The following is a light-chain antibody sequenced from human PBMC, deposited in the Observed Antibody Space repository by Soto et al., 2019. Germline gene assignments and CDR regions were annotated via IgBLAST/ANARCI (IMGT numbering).Light chain of an antibody. CDR1: SSDVGGYNY. CDR3: SSYTSSITYVV. V-gene: IGLV2-14*01. CDR2: EVS. J-gene: IGLJ2*01. Sequence: QSALTQPASVSGSPGQSITISCTGSSSDVGGYNYVSWYQQHPDKAPKVIIYEVSNRPSGVSNRFSGSKSGNTASLTISGLQAEDEADYYCSSYTSSITYVVFGGGTQLTVL.